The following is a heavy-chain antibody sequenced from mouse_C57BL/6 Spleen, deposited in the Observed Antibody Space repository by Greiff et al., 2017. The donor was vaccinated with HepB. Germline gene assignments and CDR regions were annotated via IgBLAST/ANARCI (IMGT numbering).Heavy chain of an antibody. V-gene: IGHV1-26*01. CDR2: INPNNGGT. D-gene: IGHD2-5*01. Sequence: EVQLQQSGPELVKPGASVKISCKASGYTFTDYYMNWVKQSHGKSLEWIGDINPNNGGTSYNQKFKGKATLTVDKSSSTAYMELRSLTSEDSAVYYCASDSNYDYFDYWGQGTTLTVSS. CDR3: ASDSNYDYFDY. CDR1: GYTFTDYY. J-gene: IGHJ2*01.